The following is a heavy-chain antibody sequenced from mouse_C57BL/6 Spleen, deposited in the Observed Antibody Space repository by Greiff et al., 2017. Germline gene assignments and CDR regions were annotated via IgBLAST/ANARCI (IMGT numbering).Heavy chain of an antibody. V-gene: IGHV14-3*01. CDR3: DNVTCGSPWFAY. CDR1: GFTFTNTY. Sequence: VQLQQSVAELVRPGASVKLSCTASGFTFTNTYMHWVKQRPEQGLGWIGRIDPANGNTKYTPKFQGKATITADTSSNTAYLQLSSLTSEDTAIYYCDNVTCGSPWFAYWGQGTLVTVSA. J-gene: IGHJ3*01. CDR2: IDPANGNT. D-gene: IGHD1-1*01.